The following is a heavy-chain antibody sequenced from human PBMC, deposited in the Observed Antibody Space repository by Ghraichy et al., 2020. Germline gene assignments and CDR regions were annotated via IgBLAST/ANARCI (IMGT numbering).Heavy chain of an antibody. D-gene: IGHD1-26*01. J-gene: IGHJ4*02. CDR3: AKGSGRHDY. Sequence: GGSLRLSCSASGFAFSSYAMSWVRQAPGKGLEWVSAVSGSGGSTYYADSVKGRFTISRDNSKNTVSLQLNSLRAEDTALYYCAKGSGRHDYWGQGTLVTVSS. V-gene: IGHV3-23*01. CDR1: GFAFSSYA. CDR2: VSGSGGST.